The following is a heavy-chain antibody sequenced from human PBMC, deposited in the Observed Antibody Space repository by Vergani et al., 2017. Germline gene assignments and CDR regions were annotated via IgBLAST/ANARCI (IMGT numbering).Heavy chain of an antibody. CDR3: ASSXQIPRGYTYGYFDC. D-gene: IGHD5-18*01. V-gene: IGHV4-39*01. J-gene: IGHJ4*02. CDR2: IYYSAST. Sequence: QLQLQESGPGLVKPSETLPLTCTVSGGSIRSTTYYWGWFRQPPGKGLEWIGSIYYSASTYYNPSLKSRVTIFVDTSKNQFSLRLNSLTAADTAVYYCASSXQIPRGYTYGYFDCWGQGTLVTVSS. CDR1: GGSIRSTTYY.